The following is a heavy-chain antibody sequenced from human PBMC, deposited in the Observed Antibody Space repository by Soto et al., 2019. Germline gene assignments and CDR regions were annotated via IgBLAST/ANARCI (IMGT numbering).Heavy chain of an antibody. CDR1: GFTFSSYA. Sequence: VQLLESGGGLVQPGGSLRLSCAASGFTFSSYAMSWVRQAPGKGLEWVSAISGSGGSTYYADSVKGRFTISRDNSKNTLYLQMNSLRAEDTAVYYCAKHPNRIAVAYWYFDLWGRGTLVTVSS. CDR3: AKHPNRIAVAYWYFDL. D-gene: IGHD6-19*01. J-gene: IGHJ2*01. CDR2: ISGSGGST. V-gene: IGHV3-23*01.